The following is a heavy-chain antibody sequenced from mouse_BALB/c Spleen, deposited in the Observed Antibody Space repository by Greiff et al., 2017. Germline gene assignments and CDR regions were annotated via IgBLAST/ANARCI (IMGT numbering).Heavy chain of an antibody. CDR3: ARDGNYFFAY. D-gene: IGHD2-1*01. CDR2: ISYSGST. Sequence: VQLKESGPGLVKPSQSLSLTCTVTGYSITSDYAWNWIRQFPGNKLEWMGYISYSGSTSYNPSLKSRISITRDTSKNQFFLQLNSVTTEDTATYYCARDGNYFFAYWGQGTLVTVSA. V-gene: IGHV3-2*02. J-gene: IGHJ3*01. CDR1: GYSITSDYA.